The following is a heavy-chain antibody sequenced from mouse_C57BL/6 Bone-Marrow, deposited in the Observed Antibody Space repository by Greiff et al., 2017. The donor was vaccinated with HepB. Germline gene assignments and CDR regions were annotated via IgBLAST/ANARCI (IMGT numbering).Heavy chain of an antibody. CDR2: ISSGGSDT. J-gene: IGHJ3*01. D-gene: IGHD1-1*01. CDR3: SRREFITTVVASPAWFAY. CDR1: GFTFSSYG. V-gene: IGHV5-6*02. Sequence: DVKLVESGGDLVKPGGSLKLSCAASGFTFSSYGMSWVRQTPDKRLEWVATISSGGSDTYYPDSVKGRFTISRDNAKNTRYLQMSNLKSEDKARYYCSRREFITTVVASPAWFAYWGQGTLVTVSA.